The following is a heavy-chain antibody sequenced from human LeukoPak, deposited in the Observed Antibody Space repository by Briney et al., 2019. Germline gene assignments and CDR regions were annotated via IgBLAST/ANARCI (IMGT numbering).Heavy chain of an antibody. CDR3: ATLIGYSNWFDP. Sequence: SETLSLXCTVSGGSNNSNYWSWIRRPPGKGLESIGYIYYSGSTKYNPSLKSRVTISVDRSKNQFSLKLSSVTAADTAVYYCATLIGYSNWFDPWGQGTLVTVSS. J-gene: IGHJ5*02. V-gene: IGHV4-59*01. CDR1: GGSNNSNY. CDR2: IYYSGST. D-gene: IGHD1-26*01.